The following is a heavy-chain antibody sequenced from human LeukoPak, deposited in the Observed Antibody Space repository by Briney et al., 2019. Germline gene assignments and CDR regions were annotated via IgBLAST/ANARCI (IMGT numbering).Heavy chain of an antibody. V-gene: IGHV1-18*01. CDR1: GYTFTSYG. Sequence: GASVKVSCTASGYTFTSYGISWVRQAPGQGLEWMGWISAYNGNTNYAQKLQGRVTMTTDTSTSTAYMELRSLRSDDTAVYYCARGSSSWYLAAFDIWGQGTMVTVSS. CDR3: ARGSSSWYLAAFDI. D-gene: IGHD6-13*01. J-gene: IGHJ3*02. CDR2: ISAYNGNT.